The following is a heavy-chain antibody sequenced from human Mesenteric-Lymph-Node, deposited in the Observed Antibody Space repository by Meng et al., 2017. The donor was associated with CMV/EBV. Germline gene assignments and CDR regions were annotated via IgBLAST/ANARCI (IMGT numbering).Heavy chain of an antibody. J-gene: IGHJ4*02. V-gene: IGHV3-21*04. CDR1: GFTFSSYS. CDR3: AKGGSYFDL. Sequence: GESLKISCAASGFTFSSYSMNWVRQAPGKGLEWLSKISNIGGGTSYADSVKGRVTISRDNARNTLYLEMNSLRDDDTAVYYCAKGGSYFDLWGRGTLVTVSS. CDR2: ISNIGGGT.